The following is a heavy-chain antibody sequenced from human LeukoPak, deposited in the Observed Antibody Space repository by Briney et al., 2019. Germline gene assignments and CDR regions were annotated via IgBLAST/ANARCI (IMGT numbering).Heavy chain of an antibody. CDR2: ISGSGGST. V-gene: IGHV3-23*01. D-gene: IGHD5-12*01. Sequence: GGSLRLSCAASGFTFSSYAMSWVRQAPGKGLEWVSAISGSGGSTYYADSVKGRFTISRDNSKNTLYLQMNSLRAEDTAVYYRAKDLGSGYNLAYYFDYWGQGTLVTVSS. CDR1: GFTFSSYA. CDR3: AKDLGSGYNLAYYFDY. J-gene: IGHJ4*02.